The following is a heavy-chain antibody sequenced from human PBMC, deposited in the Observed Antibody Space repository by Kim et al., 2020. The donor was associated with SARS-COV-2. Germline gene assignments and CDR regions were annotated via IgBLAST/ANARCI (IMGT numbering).Heavy chain of an antibody. CDR1: GGSISSYY. CDR2: IYYSGST. D-gene: IGHD3-10*01. CDR3: ARVGGGLMVRGVFDY. J-gene: IGHJ4*02. V-gene: IGHV4-59*13. Sequence: SETLSLTCTVSGGSISSYYWSWIRQPPGKGLEWIGYIYYSGSTNYNPSLKSRVTISVDTSKNQFPLKLSSVTAADTAVYYCARVGGGLMVRGVFDYWGQGTLVTVSS.